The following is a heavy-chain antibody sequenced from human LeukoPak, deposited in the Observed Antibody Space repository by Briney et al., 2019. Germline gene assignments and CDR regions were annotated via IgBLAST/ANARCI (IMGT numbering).Heavy chain of an antibody. Sequence: GGSLRLSCEASGFTFNIYWINWVRLAPGKGLVSVSRIHSDGTTTSYADSVKGRFTISRDNAKNTVYLQMNNLRAEDTAVYFCARDVYYSLDPWGQGTQVTVSS. CDR2: IHSDGTTT. D-gene: IGHD3-22*01. CDR3: ARDVYYSLDP. V-gene: IGHV3-74*01. CDR1: GFTFNIYW. J-gene: IGHJ5*02.